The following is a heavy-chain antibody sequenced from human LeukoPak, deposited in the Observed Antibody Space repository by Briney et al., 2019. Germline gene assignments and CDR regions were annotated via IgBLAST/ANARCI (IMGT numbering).Heavy chain of an antibody. CDR3: ARGRGLYSSPSGFTY. CDR2: ISYDGSNK. CDR1: GITFSSYG. D-gene: IGHD6-6*01. J-gene: IGHJ4*02. Sequence: PGGSLRLSCAASGITFSSYGMSWVRQAPGKGLEWVAVISYDGSNKYYADSVKGRFTISRDNSKNTLYLQMNSLRAEDTAVYYCARGRGLYSSPSGFTYWGQGTLVTVSS. V-gene: IGHV3-30*03.